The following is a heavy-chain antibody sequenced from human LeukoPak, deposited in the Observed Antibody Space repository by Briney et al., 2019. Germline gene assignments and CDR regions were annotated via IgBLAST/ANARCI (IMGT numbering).Heavy chain of an antibody. CDR3: ARDSGGAEYYGMDV. J-gene: IGHJ6*02. CDR1: GFTFSSYW. CDR2: INSDGSST. V-gene: IGHV3-74*01. Sequence: GGSLRLSCAASGFTFSSYWMHWVRQAPGKGLVWVSRINSDGSSTSYADSVKGRFTISRDNAKNTLYLQMDSLRAEDTAVYYCARDSGGAEYYGMDVWGQGTTVTVSS. D-gene: IGHD3-16*01.